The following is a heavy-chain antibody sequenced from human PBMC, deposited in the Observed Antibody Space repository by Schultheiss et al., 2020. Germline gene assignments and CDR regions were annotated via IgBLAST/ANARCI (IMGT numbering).Heavy chain of an antibody. V-gene: IGHV4-30-4*01. CDR1: GGSVISGDHY. CDR3: AREGGGFDN. Sequence: SETLSLTCTVSGGSVISGDHYWSWIRQTPGKGLEWIGHVYFSGRTFYNPSLKSRVVISVDTSKNQFSLELTSVTAADMAVYYCAREGGGFDNWGQGTLVTV. J-gene: IGHJ4*02. D-gene: IGHD3-16*01. CDR2: VYFSGRT.